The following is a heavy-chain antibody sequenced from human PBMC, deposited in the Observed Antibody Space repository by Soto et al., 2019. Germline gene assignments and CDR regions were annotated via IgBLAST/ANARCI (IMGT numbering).Heavy chain of an antibody. D-gene: IGHD4-17*01. J-gene: IGHJ4*02. CDR3: ARATTVVTPFLFSLDY. Sequence: ASVKVSCKASGGTFSSYAISWVRQAPGQGLEWMGGIIPIFGTANYAQKFQGRVTITADESTSTAYMEQSSLRSEDTAVYYCARATTVVTPFLFSLDYWGQGTLVTVSS. V-gene: IGHV1-69*13. CDR1: GGTFSSYA. CDR2: IIPIFGTA.